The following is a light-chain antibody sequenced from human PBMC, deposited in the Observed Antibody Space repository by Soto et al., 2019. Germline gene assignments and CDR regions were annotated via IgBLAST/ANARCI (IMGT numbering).Light chain of an antibody. CDR2: GAS. Sequence: EIVLTQSPGTLSLSPGERATLSCRASQSISNSYLAWYQQKPGQAPRLLMYGASSRATGIPDRFSGSGSVTDFTLTISRLEPEDFAVYFCQQYGSSPRTFGQGIKVEIK. CDR1: QSISNSY. CDR3: QQYGSSPRT. J-gene: IGKJ1*01. V-gene: IGKV3-20*01.